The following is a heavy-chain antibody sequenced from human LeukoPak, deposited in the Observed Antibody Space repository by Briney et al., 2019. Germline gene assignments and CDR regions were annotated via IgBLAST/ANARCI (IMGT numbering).Heavy chain of an antibody. CDR2: ISSSGSTI. CDR3: SITPEGDDAFDI. D-gene: IGHD1-14*01. J-gene: IGHJ3*02. CDR1: GFTFSSYE. V-gene: IGHV3-48*03. Sequence: PGGSLRLSCAASGFTFSSYEMNWVRQAPGKGLEWVSYISSSGSTIYYADSVKGRFTISRDNAKNSLYLQMNSLRAEDTAVYYCSITPEGDDAFDIWGQGTMVTVSS.